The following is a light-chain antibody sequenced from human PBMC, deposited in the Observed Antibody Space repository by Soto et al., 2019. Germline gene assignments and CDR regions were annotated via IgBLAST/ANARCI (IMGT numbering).Light chain of an antibody. Sequence: DIQMTQSPSSLSASVGDRVTITCRASQSISSYLNWYQQKPGKAPKLLIYAASSLQSGVPSRFSGSGSGTDFTLTIGRLQPEDFATYYCQQSYSTPVAFGPGTKVDIK. CDR3: QQSYSTPVA. J-gene: IGKJ3*01. CDR2: AAS. V-gene: IGKV1-39*01. CDR1: QSISSY.